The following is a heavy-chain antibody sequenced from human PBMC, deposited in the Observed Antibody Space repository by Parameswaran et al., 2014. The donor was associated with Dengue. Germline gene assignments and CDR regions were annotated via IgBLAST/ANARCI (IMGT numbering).Heavy chain of an antibody. D-gene: IGHD6-25*01. Sequence: WIRQPPGKGLEWIGYVYYSGSTNYNPSLKSRVTISIDTSKNQFSLRLSSVTAADTAVYYCARDKVTPAASGTHYYYYMDVWGKGTTVTVSS. CDR3: ARDKVTPAASGTHYYYYMDV. V-gene: IGHV4-59*01. J-gene: IGHJ6*03. CDR2: VYYSGST.